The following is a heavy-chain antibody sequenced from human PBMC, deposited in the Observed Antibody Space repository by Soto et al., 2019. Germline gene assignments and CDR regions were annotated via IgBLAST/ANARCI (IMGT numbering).Heavy chain of an antibody. Sequence: EVQLLESGGGLVQPGGSLRLSYAASGFTFSSYAMSWVRQAPGKGLEWVSAISGSGGSTYYADSVKGRFTISRDNSKNTLYLQMNSLRAEDTAVYYCAKPAQYCSGGSCYLDAFDIWGQGTMVTVSS. CDR2: ISGSGGST. V-gene: IGHV3-23*01. J-gene: IGHJ3*02. CDR3: AKPAQYCSGGSCYLDAFDI. CDR1: GFTFSSYA. D-gene: IGHD2-15*01.